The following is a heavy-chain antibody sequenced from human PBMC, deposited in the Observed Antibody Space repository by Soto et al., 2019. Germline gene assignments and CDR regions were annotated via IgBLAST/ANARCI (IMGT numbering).Heavy chain of an antibody. CDR3: ARVFYYDSSGYCDV. D-gene: IGHD3-22*01. Sequence: SETLSLTCTVSGGSISSGGYYWSWIRQHPGKGLEWIGYIYYSGSTYYNPSLKSRVTISVDTSKNQFSLKLSSVTAADTAVYYCARVFYYDSSGYCDVWGQGTTVTVSS. J-gene: IGHJ6*02. CDR2: IYYSGST. CDR1: GGSISSGGYY. V-gene: IGHV4-31*03.